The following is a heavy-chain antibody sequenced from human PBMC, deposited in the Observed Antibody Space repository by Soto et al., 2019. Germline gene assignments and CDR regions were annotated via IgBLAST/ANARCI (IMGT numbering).Heavy chain of an antibody. V-gene: IGHV2-5*02. CDR3: AHSVVAGLGYYFDY. D-gene: IGHD6-19*01. Sequence: QITLKESGPTLVKPTQTLTLTCTFSGFSLSSTRVAVGWIRQPPGKALEWLALIYWDDDKRYSPFLKSRLTITKDTSKNQVVLTMTNMXPVDTATYYCAHSVVAGLGYYFDYWGQGTLVTVSS. J-gene: IGHJ4*02. CDR1: GFSLSSTRVA. CDR2: IYWDDDK.